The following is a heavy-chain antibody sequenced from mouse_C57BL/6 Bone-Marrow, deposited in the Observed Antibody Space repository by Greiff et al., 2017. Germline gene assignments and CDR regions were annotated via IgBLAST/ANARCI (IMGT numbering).Heavy chain of an antibody. V-gene: IGHV1-55*01. Sequence: QVQLQQPGAELVKPGASVKMSCKASGYPFTSYWITWVKQRPGQGLEWIGDIYPGSGSTNYNEKFKSKATLTVDTSSSPAYMQLSSLTSEDSAVYYGARPYYSNYWYFDVWGTGTTVTVSS. CDR3: ARPYYSNYWYFDV. J-gene: IGHJ1*03. CDR2: IYPGSGST. D-gene: IGHD2-5*01. CDR1: GYPFTSYW.